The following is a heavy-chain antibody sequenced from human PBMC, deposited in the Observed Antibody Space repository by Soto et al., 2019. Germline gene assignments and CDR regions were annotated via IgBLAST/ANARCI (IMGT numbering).Heavy chain of an antibody. CDR3: ASGGGPRVLVGATAFDI. J-gene: IGHJ3*02. CDR2: IYPGDSDT. CDR1: GYSFTSYW. V-gene: IGHV5-51*01. D-gene: IGHD1-26*01. Sequence: GESLKISCKGSGYSFTSYWIGWVRQMPGKGLEWMGIIYPGDSDTRYSPSFQGQVPISADKSISTAYLQWSSLKASDTAMYDGASGGGPRVLVGATAFDIWGQGTMVTVSS.